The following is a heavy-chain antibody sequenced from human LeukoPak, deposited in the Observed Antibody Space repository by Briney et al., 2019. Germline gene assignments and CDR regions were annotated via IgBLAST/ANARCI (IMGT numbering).Heavy chain of an antibody. CDR3: AREIGVLTDY. V-gene: IGHV3-30-3*01. CDR2: ISYDGSNK. Sequence: GGSLRLSCAASGFTFSDYYMSWIRQAPGKGLEWVAVISYDGSNKYYADSVKGRFTISRDNSKNTLYLQMNSLRAEDTAVYYCAREIGVLTDYWGQGTLVTVSS. J-gene: IGHJ4*02. D-gene: IGHD2-21*01. CDR1: GFTFSDYY.